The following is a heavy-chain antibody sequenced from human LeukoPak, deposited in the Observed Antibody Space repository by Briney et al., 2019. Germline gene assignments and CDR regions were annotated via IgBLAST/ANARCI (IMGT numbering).Heavy chain of an antibody. CDR3: TKIGSGGNQFDY. D-gene: IGHD3-3*01. CDR2: INTDGTGT. Sequence: GGSLRLSCAASGFTFSSYWMHWVRQAPGKGLVWVSHINTDGTGTNYADSVRGRFTISRDNAKNTLYLQMDSLTAADTAVYYCTKIGSGGNQFDYWGQGTLVTVSS. CDR1: GFTFSSYW. V-gene: IGHV3-74*01. J-gene: IGHJ4*02.